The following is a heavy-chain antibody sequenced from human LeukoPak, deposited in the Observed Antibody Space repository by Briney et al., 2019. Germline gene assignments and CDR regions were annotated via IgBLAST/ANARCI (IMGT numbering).Heavy chain of an antibody. CDR1: GFTVSSSH. CDR2: IYSGGST. CDR3: ARLSSKLPFDC. J-gene: IGHJ4*02. Sequence: GGSLRLSCAASGFTVSSSHMTWVRQAPGKGLEWVSIIYSGGSTYYADSVKGRFTISRDNSENTLYLQMNSLGVDDTAVYFCARLSSKLPFDCWGQGTLVTVSS. V-gene: IGHV3-53*01.